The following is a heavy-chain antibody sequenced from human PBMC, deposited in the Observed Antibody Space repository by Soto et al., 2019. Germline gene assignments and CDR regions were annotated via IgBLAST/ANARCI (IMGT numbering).Heavy chain of an antibody. Sequence: PGGSLRLSCAASGFTFDDYAMHWVRQAPGKGLEWVSGISWNSGSIGYADSVKGRFTISRDNSKNTLYLQMDSVAVEDRAMYYCAKAILPEYYGSGTFDYWGQGTLVTVS. V-gene: IGHV3-9*01. CDR1: GFTFDDYA. CDR3: AKAILPEYYGSGTFDY. CDR2: ISWNSGSI. J-gene: IGHJ4*02. D-gene: IGHD3-10*01.